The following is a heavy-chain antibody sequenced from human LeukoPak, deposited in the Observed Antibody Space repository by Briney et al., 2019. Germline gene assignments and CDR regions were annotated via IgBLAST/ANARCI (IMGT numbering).Heavy chain of an antibody. Sequence: GGSLRLSCAASGFTFSSYWMHWVRQAPGKGLVWVSRINSDGSYTNYVDSVKGRFTISRDNAMNTLYLQMNSLRAEDTAVYYCARGGAVAGTKHYYYGMDVWGQGTTVSVSS. CDR1: GFTFSSYW. D-gene: IGHD6-19*01. V-gene: IGHV3-74*01. CDR2: INSDGSYT. CDR3: ARGGAVAGTKHYYYGMDV. J-gene: IGHJ6*02.